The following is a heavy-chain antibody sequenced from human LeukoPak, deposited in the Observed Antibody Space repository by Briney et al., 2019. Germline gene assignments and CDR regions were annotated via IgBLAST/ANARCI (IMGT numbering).Heavy chain of an antibody. CDR3: ARDRTGQQLISRKEYYYMDV. CDR2: IYSGGST. V-gene: IGHV3-66*01. J-gene: IGHJ6*03. D-gene: IGHD4-11*01. CDR1: GFTVSSNY. Sequence: PGGSLRLSCAASGFTVSSNYMSWVRQAPGKGLEWVSIIYSGGSTYYADSVTGRFTISRDNSKNTLYLQMNSLRAEDTAVYYCARDRTGQQLISRKEYYYMDVWGKGTTVTISS.